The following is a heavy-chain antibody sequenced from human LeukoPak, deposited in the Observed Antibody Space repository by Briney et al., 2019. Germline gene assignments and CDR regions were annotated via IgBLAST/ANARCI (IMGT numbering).Heavy chain of an antibody. J-gene: IGHJ4*02. Sequence: GGSLRLSCAASGFTFDDYAMPWVRQAPGKGLEWVSGISWNSGSIGYADSVKGRFTISRDNAKNSLYLQMNSLRAEDTALYYCAKSDVVVRGFDYWGQGTLVTVSS. V-gene: IGHV3-9*01. CDR1: GFTFDDYA. CDR2: ISWNSGSI. CDR3: AKSDVVVRGFDY. D-gene: IGHD2-2*01.